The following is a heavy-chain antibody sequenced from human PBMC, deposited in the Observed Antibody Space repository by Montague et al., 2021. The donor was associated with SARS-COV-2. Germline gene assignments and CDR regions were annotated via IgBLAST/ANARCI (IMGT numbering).Heavy chain of an antibody. CDR2: IYYTAST. CDR1: GGSISSNSYY. J-gene: IGHJ6*02. V-gene: IGHV4-39*07. CDR3: ARDTRIAMLVVVTRYGLDV. D-gene: IGHD3-22*01. Sequence: SETLSLTCTVSGGSISSNSYYWGWIRQPPGKGLEWIGSIYYTASTYYNPSLKSRITISVDTSKNQFSLKLSSVTAADTAVYYCARDTRIAMLVVVTRYGLDVWGQGTTVTVSS.